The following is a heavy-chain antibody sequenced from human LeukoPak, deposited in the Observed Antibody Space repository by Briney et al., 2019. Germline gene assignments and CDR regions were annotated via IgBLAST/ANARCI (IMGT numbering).Heavy chain of an antibody. CDR2: IYTGDSDT. CDR3: ARHDSDGGPDY. D-gene: IGHD2-15*01. Sequence: GESLKISCKGSGYSFTTYWIGWVRQMPGKCPEWMGIIYTGDSDTRYSPSFQGQVTISADKSISTAYLKWSSLKASDTAMYYCARHDSDGGPDYWGQGTLVTVSS. CDR1: GYSFTTYW. V-gene: IGHV5-51*01. J-gene: IGHJ4*02.